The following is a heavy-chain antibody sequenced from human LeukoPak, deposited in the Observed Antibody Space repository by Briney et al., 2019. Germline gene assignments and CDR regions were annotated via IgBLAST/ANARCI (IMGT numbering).Heavy chain of an antibody. V-gene: IGHV4-39*01. CDR2: INYSGST. J-gene: IGHJ4*02. CDR3: AVIPPAVDDY. Sequence: PSETLSLTCTVSGGSISSCSYYWAWIRQPPGKGLEWIGSINYSGSTNYNPSLKSRLTIHVDTSKNQFSLKLSSVTAADTAVYYCAVIPPAVDDYWGQGTLVTVSS. D-gene: IGHD2-2*01. CDR1: GGSISSCSYY.